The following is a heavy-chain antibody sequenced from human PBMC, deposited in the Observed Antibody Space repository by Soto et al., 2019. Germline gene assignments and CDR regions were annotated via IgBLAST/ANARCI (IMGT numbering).Heavy chain of an antibody. J-gene: IGHJ5*02. V-gene: IGHV4-30-4*01. Sequence: QVQLQESGPGLVKPSQTLSLTCTVSGGSISSGDYYWSWIRQPPGKGLEWIGYIYYSGSTYYNPSPKSRVTTTVNTSKFQFSLKLTGVTAADTAVYSCARQYQLLYQAESRFDPCGQGNLVIVAS. CDR3: ARQYQLLYQAESRFDP. CDR1: GGSISSGDYY. D-gene: IGHD2-2*02. CDR2: IYYSGST.